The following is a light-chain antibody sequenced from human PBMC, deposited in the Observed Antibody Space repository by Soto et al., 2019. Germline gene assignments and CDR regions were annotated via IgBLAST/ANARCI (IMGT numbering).Light chain of an antibody. V-gene: IGLV2-8*01. CDR2: EFS. J-gene: IGLJ3*02. CDR1: SSDVGGYNY. CDR3: NSYAGSNNWV. Sequence: QSALTQPASVSGSPGQSITISCTGTSSDVGGYNYVSWYQQHPGKAPKLMIYEFSKRPSGVPDRFSGSKSGNTASLTVSGLQAEDEADYYCNSYAGSNNWVFGGGTKLTVL.